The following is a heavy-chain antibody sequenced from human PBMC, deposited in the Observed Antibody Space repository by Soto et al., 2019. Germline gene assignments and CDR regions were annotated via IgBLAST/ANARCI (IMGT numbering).Heavy chain of an antibody. CDR1: GFTFSSYW. J-gene: IGHJ4*02. D-gene: IGHD2-2*01. V-gene: IGHV3-7*01. Sequence: PGGSLRLSCAASGFTFSSYWMNWVRQAPGKGLEWVTNINEDGSDKYYVDSVKGRFTISRDNAKNSLYLQMDSLRAEDTAVYYCARRRRVVSRTLFDSWGQGTLVTVSS. CDR3: ARRRRVVSRTLFDS. CDR2: INEDGSDK.